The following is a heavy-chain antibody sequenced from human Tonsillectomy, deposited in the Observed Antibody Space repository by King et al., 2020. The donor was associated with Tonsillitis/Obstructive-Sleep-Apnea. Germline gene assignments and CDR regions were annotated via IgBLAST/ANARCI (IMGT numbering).Heavy chain of an antibody. Sequence: QLVQSGAEVKKTGSSVKVSCKASGYTFTYRYLHWVRQAPGQALEWMGWITPFNGNTYYAQKFQDRVTITRDRSMSTAYMELSSLRSEDPAMYYCARSALMGTWFDPWGQGTLVTVSS. D-gene: IGHD7-27*01. J-gene: IGHJ5*02. CDR1: GYTFTYRY. CDR2: ITPFNGNT. V-gene: IGHV1-45*02. CDR3: ARSALMGTWFDP.